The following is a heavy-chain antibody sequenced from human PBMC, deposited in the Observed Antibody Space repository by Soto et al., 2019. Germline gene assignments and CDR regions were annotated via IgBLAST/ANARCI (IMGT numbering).Heavy chain of an antibody. CDR3: ARGLAVAGSFFYY. J-gene: IGHJ4*02. V-gene: IGHV3-33*01. D-gene: IGHD6-19*01. CDR2: ICYDGSNK. CDR1: GFTFSSYC. Sequence: QVQLVESGGGVVQPGRSLRLSCAASGFTFSSYCMHWVRQAPGKGLEWVAVICYDGSNKYYADSVKGRFTISRDNSKNTLNLQMNRLRDEDTAVYYCARGLAVAGSFFYYRGQGTLVTVAS.